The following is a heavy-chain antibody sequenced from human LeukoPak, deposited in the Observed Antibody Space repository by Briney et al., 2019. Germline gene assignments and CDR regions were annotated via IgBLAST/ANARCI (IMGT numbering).Heavy chain of an antibody. CDR1: GGSISSSSYY. J-gene: IGHJ4*02. CDR3: ARRGSGWYNFDY. D-gene: IGHD6-19*01. V-gene: IGHV4-39*01. Sequence: SETLSLTCTVSGGSISSSSYYWGWIRQPPGKGLEWIGSIYYSGSTYYNPSLKSRVTISVDTSKNQFSLKLSSVTAADTPVYYCARRGSGWYNFDYWGQGTLVTVSS. CDR2: IYYSGST.